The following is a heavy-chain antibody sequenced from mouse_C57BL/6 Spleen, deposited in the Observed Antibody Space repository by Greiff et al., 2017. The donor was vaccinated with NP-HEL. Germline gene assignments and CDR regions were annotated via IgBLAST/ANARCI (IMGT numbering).Heavy chain of an antibody. CDR1: GYTFTSYW. CDR2: IHPNSGST. V-gene: IGHV1-64*01. D-gene: IGHD1-1*01. Sequence: QVQLQQSGAELVKPGASVKLSCKASGYTFTSYWMHWVKQRPGQGLEWIGMIHPNSGSTNYNEKFKSKATLTVDKSSSTAYMQISSLTSEDSAVYYCARYTTVVEGAWFAYWGQGTLVTVSA. CDR3: ARYTTVVEGAWFAY. J-gene: IGHJ3*01.